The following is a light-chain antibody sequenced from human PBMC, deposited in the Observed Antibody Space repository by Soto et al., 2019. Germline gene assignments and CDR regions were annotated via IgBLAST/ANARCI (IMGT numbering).Light chain of an antibody. CDR1: QSVSSY. Sequence: EIVLTQSPATLSLSPGERATLSCRASQSVSSYLAWYQQKPGQAPRLLIYDASNRATGIPARFSGSGSGTDFTLTISSLEPEDFAVYYCQQRSNRPPFDFGGGTKVEIK. J-gene: IGKJ4*01. V-gene: IGKV3-11*01. CDR2: DAS. CDR3: QQRSNRPPFD.